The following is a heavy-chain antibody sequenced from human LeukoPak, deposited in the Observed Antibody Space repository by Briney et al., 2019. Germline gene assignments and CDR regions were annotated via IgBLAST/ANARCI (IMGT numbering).Heavy chain of an antibody. V-gene: IGHV1-18*01. J-gene: IGHJ4*02. CDR3: AGSKDSSGWSEFDY. Sequence: RASVKVSCKASGYTFTSYGITWVRQAPGQGLEWMGWISAYNGNTNYAQKFQGRVTMTTDTSTSTVYMELRSLRSDDTAVYYCAGSKDSSGWSEFDYWGQGTLVTVSS. CDR2: ISAYNGNT. D-gene: IGHD6-19*01. CDR1: GYTFTSYG.